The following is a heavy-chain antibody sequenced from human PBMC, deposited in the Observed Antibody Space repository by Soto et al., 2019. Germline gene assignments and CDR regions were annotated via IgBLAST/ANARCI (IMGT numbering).Heavy chain of an antibody. CDR1: GFTFSSYG. J-gene: IGHJ6*02. Sequence: PGGSLRLSCTASGFTFSSYGMHWVRQAPGKGLEWVAVIWYDGNNKYYADSVKGRFTISRDNSKNTLYLQMNSLRAEETAVYYCARDRGGYGMDVWGQGTTVTVSS. D-gene: IGHD3-10*01. V-gene: IGHV3-33*01. CDR2: IWYDGNNK. CDR3: ARDRGGYGMDV.